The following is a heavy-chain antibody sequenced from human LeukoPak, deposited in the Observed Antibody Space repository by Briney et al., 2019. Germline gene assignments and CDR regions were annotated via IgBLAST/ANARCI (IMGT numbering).Heavy chain of an antibody. CDR1: GFTFDDYA. D-gene: IGHD3-22*01. CDR3: AKDASSLYYYDSSGFA. Sequence: GGSLRLSCAASGFTFDDYAMHWVRQAPGEGLEWVSGISWNSGSIGYADSVKGRFTISRDNAKNSLYLQMNSLRAEDTALYYCAKDASSLYYYDSSGFAWGQGTLVTVSS. J-gene: IGHJ5*02. CDR2: ISWNSGSI. V-gene: IGHV3-9*01.